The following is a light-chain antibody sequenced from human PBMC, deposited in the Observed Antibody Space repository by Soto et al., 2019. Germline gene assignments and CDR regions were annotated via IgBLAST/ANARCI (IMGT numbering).Light chain of an antibody. CDR1: QSVLYSSNNKNY. J-gene: IGKJ1*01. CDR3: QQYYSTPRT. Sequence: DIVMTQSPDSLAVSLGERATINCKSSQSVLYSSNNKNYLAWYQQKPGQPPKLLIYWASTRESGVPDRFSGSGPGTDFTLTISSLQAEDVAVYYCQQYYSTPRTFGPGTKVEIK. CDR2: WAS. V-gene: IGKV4-1*01.